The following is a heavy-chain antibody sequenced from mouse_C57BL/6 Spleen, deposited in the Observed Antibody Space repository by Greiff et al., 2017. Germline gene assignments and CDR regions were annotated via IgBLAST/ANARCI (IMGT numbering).Heavy chain of an antibody. CDR1: GFSLSTFGMG. V-gene: IGHV8-8*01. CDR2: IWWDDDK. D-gene: IGHD2-2*01. CDR3: ARIGGGYDKCFDY. Sequence: QVTLKVSGPGLLQPSQTLSLTCSFSGFSLSTFGMGVGWLRQPPGKGLEWLAYIWWDDDKYYNPALKSRLTISNDTSKDQVFLKIANLDTADTATYYCARIGGGYDKCFDYWGQGTTLTGSA. J-gene: IGHJ2*01.